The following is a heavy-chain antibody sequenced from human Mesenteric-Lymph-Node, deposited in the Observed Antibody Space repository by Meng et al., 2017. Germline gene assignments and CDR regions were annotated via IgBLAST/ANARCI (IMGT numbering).Heavy chain of an antibody. D-gene: IGHD1-7*01. CDR2: IYSGGST. J-gene: IGHJ4*02. CDR3: ARAEWNYATY. CDR1: GFTVSSNY. Sequence: EVQLVESGGGLVQPGGSLSRSCAASGFTVSSNYMSWVRQAPGKGLEWVSVIYSGGSTYYADSVKGRFTISRDNSKNTLYLQMNSLRAEDTAVYYCARAEWNYATYWGQGTLVTVSS. V-gene: IGHV3-66*01.